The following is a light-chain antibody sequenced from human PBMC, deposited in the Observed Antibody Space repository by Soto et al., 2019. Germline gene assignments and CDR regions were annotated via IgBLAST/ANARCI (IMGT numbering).Light chain of an antibody. V-gene: IGLV2-11*01. J-gene: IGLJ1*01. CDR2: DVT. CDR3: CSYAGTFTFV. CDR1: SSDVGGYNY. Sequence: QSVLTQSRSVSGSPGQSVTISCTGASSDVGGYNYVCWYQQLPGKAPKLMIYDVTKRPSGVPDRFSDSKSGNTASLTISGLQTEGEADYDCCSYAGTFTFVFGPGTKVTVL.